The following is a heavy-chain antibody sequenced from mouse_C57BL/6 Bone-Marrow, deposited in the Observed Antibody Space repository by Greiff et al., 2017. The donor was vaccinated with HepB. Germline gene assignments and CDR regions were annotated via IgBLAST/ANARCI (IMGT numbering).Heavy chain of an antibody. V-gene: IGHV1-59*01. CDR1: GYTFTSYW. Sequence: QVQLQQPGAELVRPGTSVKLSCKASGYTFTSYWMHWVKQRPGQGLEWIGVIDPSDSYTNYNQKFKGKATLTVDTSSSTAYMQLSSLTSEDSAVYYCARRGNWDAGDWYFDVWGTGTTVTVSS. CDR2: IDPSDSYT. CDR3: ARRGNWDAGDWYFDV. J-gene: IGHJ1*03. D-gene: IGHD4-1*01.